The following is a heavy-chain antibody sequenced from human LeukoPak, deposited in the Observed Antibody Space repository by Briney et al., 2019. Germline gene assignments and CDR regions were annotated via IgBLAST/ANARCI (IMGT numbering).Heavy chain of an antibody. CDR2: ISSEGSSI. CDR3: ARWFCTSTTCYYDY. Sequence: GGSLRLSCAASGFTFSSYWMHWVRQAPGKGLVWVSRISSEGSSISYADSVKGRFTISRDNSKNTLSLQMNSLSADDTAVYYCARWFCTSTTCYYDYWGQGTLVTVSS. V-gene: IGHV3-74*01. D-gene: IGHD2-2*01. CDR1: GFTFSSYW. J-gene: IGHJ4*02.